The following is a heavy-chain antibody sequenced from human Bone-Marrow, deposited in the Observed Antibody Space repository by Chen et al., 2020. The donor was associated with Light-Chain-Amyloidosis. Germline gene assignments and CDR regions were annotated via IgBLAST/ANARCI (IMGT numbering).Heavy chain of an antibody. D-gene: IGHD3-16*02. Sequence: QVQLQQWGAGLLKPSENLSLTCGVSGGCFSLYYWSWIRKPQGKGLEWIGEINLGGSTNYNPSLKSRVTISVDTSKNQFSLTLTSVTAADTAVYYCARVWAAGDNPWESYRYTNYYYGMDVWGQGTTVTVSS. CDR1: GGCFSLYY. J-gene: IGHJ6*02. V-gene: IGHV4-34*02. CDR2: INLGGST. CDR3: ARVWAAGDNPWESYRYTNYYYGMDV.